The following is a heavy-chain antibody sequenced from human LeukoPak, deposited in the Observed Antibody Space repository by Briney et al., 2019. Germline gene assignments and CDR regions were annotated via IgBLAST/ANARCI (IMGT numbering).Heavy chain of an antibody. J-gene: IGHJ4*02. CDR3: ARAQSSSWHS. CDR2: IKQDGSET. D-gene: IGHD6-13*01. V-gene: IGHV3-7*01. Sequence: SCKASGYTFSSYWMNWVRQAPGKGLEWVANIKQDGSETYYVDSVKGRFIISRDNAKSSLYLQMNSLRAEDTAVYYCARAQSSSWHSWGQGTLVTVSS. CDR1: GYTFSSYW.